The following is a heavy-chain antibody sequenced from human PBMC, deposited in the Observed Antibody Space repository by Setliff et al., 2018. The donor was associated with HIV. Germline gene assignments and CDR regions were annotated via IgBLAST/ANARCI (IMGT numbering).Heavy chain of an antibody. CDR1: GVSITSGGYY. CDR3: ARGRQDSYYDSTSYYWGDAFGI. J-gene: IGHJ3*02. CDR2: IYYTGST. Sequence: SETLSLTCSVSGVSITSGGYYWTWIRQPPGKGLEWIGNIYYTGSTNYNPSLKSRSTISIDTSKSQFSLKLTSVTAADTVVYFCARGRQDSYYDSTSYYWGDAFGIWGQGTRVTVSS. V-gene: IGHV4-61*08. D-gene: IGHD3-22*01.